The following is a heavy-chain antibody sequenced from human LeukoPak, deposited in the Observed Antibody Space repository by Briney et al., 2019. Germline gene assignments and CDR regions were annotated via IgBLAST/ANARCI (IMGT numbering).Heavy chain of an antibody. Sequence: SVKVSCKASGGTFSSYTISWVRQAPGQGLEWMGRIIPILGIANYAQKFQGRVTITADKSTSTAYMELSSLRSEDTAVYYCARDRGSSSISFDYWGQGTLVTVYS. CDR1: GGTFSSYT. CDR2: IIPILGIA. V-gene: IGHV1-69*04. CDR3: ARDRGSSSISFDY. D-gene: IGHD6-13*01. J-gene: IGHJ4*02.